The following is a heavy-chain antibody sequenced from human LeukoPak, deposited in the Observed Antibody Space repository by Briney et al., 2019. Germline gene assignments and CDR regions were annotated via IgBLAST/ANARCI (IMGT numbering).Heavy chain of an antibody. CDR1: GFTFSSYS. D-gene: IGHD6-13*01. CDR3: ARVFQGIAAAGIDY. Sequence: PGGSLRLSCAASGFTFSSYSMNWVRQAPGKGLEWVSSISSSSSYIYYADSVKGRFTISRDNAKNSLYLQMNSLRAEDTAVYYCARVFQGIAAAGIDYWGQGTLVTVSS. V-gene: IGHV3-21*01. J-gene: IGHJ4*02. CDR2: ISSSSSYI.